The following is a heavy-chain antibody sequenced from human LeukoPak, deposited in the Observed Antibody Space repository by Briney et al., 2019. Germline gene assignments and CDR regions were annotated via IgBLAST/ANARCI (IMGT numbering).Heavy chain of an antibody. Sequence: ASVKVSCKASGYTFTNYYIHWVRQAPGQGLEWMGIINPRGGVTSYARKFQGRVSMTRDTSTSTVNMEVSSLTSDDTAVFYCAREGAVAGFDYWGQGTLVTVSS. D-gene: IGHD6-19*01. J-gene: IGHJ4*02. CDR1: GYTFTNYY. V-gene: IGHV1-46*01. CDR2: INPRGGVT. CDR3: AREGAVAGFDY.